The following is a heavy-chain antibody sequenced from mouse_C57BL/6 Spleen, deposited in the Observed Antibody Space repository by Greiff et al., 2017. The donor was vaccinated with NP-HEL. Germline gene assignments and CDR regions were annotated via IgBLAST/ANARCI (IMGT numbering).Heavy chain of an antibody. V-gene: IGHV7-3*01. CDR2: IRNKANGYTT. D-gene: IGHD2-5*01. CDR1: GFTFTDYY. Sequence: EVMLVESGGGLVQPGGSLSLSCAASGFTFTDYYMSWVRQPPGKALEWLGFIRNKANGYTTEYSASVKGRFTISRDNSQSILYLQMNALRAEDSATYYCARVLYYSNYLYYYAMDYWGQGTSGTVSS. J-gene: IGHJ4*01. CDR3: ARVLYYSNYLYYYAMDY.